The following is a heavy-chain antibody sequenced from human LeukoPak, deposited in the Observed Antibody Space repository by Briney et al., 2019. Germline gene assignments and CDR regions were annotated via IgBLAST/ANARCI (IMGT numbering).Heavy chain of an antibody. CDR2: IWFDESNK. D-gene: IGHD2-15*01. Sequence: GGSLRLSCAASGFTFSNYGMHWVRQAPGKGLEWVAVIWFDESNKFYADSVKGRFTISRDNSKNTLYLQMNGLRAEDTAVYYCARDRLGYCSGGSCYSAYDGFDLWGQGTMVTVSS. CDR3: ARDRLGYCSGGSCYSAYDGFDL. V-gene: IGHV3-33*01. CDR1: GFTFSNYG. J-gene: IGHJ3*01.